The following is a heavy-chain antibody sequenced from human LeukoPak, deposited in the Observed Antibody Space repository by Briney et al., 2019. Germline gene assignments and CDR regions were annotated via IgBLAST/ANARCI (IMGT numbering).Heavy chain of an antibody. D-gene: IGHD3-10*01. CDR2: ISSSSPTM. CDR3: ARXYTSGSYYIDY. J-gene: IGHJ4*02. CDR1: GFTFSDYY. Sequence: GGSLRLSCAASGFTFSDYYMSWIRQAPGKGLEWVSYISSSSPTMYYADSVKGRFSISRDNAKNSLYLQMNSLRAEDTAMYCCARXYTSGSYYIDYWGQGTLVTVSS. V-gene: IGHV3-11*01.